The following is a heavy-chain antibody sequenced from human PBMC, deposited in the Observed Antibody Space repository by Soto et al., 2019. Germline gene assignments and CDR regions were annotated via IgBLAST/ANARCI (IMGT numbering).Heavy chain of an antibody. CDR3: VVSYGYIDY. J-gene: IGHJ4*02. CDR1: GGTFSSYA. D-gene: IGHD5-18*01. V-gene: IGHV1-69*06. CDR2: IIPXXXTX. Sequence: GASVKVSCKASGGTFSSYAISLVRQAPGQGLXWXXXIIPXXXTXXXXQKFQGRVTITADKSTSTAYMELSSLRSEDTAVYYCVVSYGYIDYWGQGTLVTVSS.